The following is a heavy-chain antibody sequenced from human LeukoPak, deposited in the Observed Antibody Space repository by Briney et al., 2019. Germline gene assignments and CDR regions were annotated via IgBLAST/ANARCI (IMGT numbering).Heavy chain of an antibody. V-gene: IGHV3-23*01. CDR3: AKNGDRGAYCTGGTCYPYFYYYMDV. CDR1: GITFSSYG. Sequence: GGSLRLSCAASGITFSSYGMSWVRQAPGKGLEWVPSISSTGGTTYYADSVKGRFTISRDNSKNTLYLQMNSLRAEDTAIYYCAKNGDRGAYCTGGTCYPYFYYYMDVWGKGTTVTI. J-gene: IGHJ6*03. CDR2: ISSTGGTT. D-gene: IGHD2-15*01.